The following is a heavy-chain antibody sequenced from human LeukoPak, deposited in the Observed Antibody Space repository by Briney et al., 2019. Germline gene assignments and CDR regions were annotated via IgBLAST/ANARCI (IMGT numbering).Heavy chain of an antibody. D-gene: IGHD1-20*01. V-gene: IGHV1-69*04. J-gene: IGHJ6*02. CDR2: IIPILGIA. Sequence: SVKVSCKASGGTFSSYVISWVRQAPGQGLEWMGRIIPILGIANYAQKFQGRVTITADKSTSTAYMELSSLRSEDTAVYYCARQSNWNYYYYYGMDVWGQGTTVTVSS. CDR3: ARQSNWNYYYYYGMDV. CDR1: GGTFSSYV.